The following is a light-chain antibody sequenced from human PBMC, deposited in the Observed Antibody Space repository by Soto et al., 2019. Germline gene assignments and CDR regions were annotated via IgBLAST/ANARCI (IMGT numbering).Light chain of an antibody. CDR3: QQYGGSPRYT. CDR2: GAS. CDR1: QSVSSSF. V-gene: IGKV3-20*01. J-gene: IGKJ2*01. Sequence: EIVLTQSPGTLSLSPGERATLSCRASQSVSSSFLAWYQQKPGQAPRLLIYGASSRATGIPDRFSGSGSGTDFTLTISRLEPEDFAVYFCQQYGGSPRYTFGQGTNLEIX.